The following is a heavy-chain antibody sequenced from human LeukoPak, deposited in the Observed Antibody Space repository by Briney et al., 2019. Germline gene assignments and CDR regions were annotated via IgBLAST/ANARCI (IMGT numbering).Heavy chain of an antibody. Sequence: GGSLRLSCAASGFTVSSNYMSWVRQAPGKGLEWVSVIYSGGSTYYADSVKGRFTISRDNSKNTLYLQMNSLRSEDTAVYYCARLTYYYASSGYYWDEFDSWGQGTLVTVSS. V-gene: IGHV3-66*04. D-gene: IGHD3-22*01. J-gene: IGHJ4*02. CDR3: ARLTYYYASSGYYWDEFDS. CDR1: GFTVSSNY. CDR2: IYSGGST.